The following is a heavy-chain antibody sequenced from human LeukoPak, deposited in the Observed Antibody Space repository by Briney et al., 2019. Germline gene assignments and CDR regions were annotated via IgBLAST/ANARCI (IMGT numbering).Heavy chain of an antibody. CDR3: ARHQAGLFDY. Sequence: SETLSLTCIVSGYSISSGYYWGWIRQPPGKGLEWIGSIYHSGSSLYNPSLKSRVTISVDTSKNQFSLKLRSMTAADTAVYYCARHQAGLFDYWGQGTLVTVSS. J-gene: IGHJ4*02. CDR1: GYSISSGYY. CDR2: IYHSGSS. V-gene: IGHV4-38-2*02.